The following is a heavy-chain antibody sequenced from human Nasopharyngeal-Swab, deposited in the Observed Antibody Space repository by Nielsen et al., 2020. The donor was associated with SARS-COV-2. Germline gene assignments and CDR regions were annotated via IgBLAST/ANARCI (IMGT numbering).Heavy chain of an antibody. V-gene: IGHV1-69*13. CDR2: IIPIFGTA. J-gene: IGHJ6*02. Sequence: SVKVSCKASGGTFSSYAISWVRQAPGQGLEWMGGIIPIFGTANYAQKFQGRVTITADESTSTACMELSSLRSEDTAVYYCARGFRLAYCGGDRYWSYYYGMDVWGQGTTVTVSS. CDR1: GGTFSSYA. D-gene: IGHD2-21*02. CDR3: ARGFRLAYCGGDRYWSYYYGMDV.